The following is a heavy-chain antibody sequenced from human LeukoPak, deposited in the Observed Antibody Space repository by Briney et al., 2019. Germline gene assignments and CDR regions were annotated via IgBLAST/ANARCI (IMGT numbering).Heavy chain of an antibody. CDR2: ISGSGSIT. D-gene: IGHD3-10*01. V-gene: IGHV3-23*01. CDR1: GFTFSSYS. Sequence: GGSLRLSCAGSGFTFSSYSMNWVRQAPGKGLEWVSSISGSGSITYYADPVKGRFTISRDTSKNTLWLQMNSLRVDDTALYYCAKSLGGDYGSGSYYVVFDSWGQGTLVTVSS. J-gene: IGHJ4*02. CDR3: AKSLGGDYGSGSYYVVFDS.